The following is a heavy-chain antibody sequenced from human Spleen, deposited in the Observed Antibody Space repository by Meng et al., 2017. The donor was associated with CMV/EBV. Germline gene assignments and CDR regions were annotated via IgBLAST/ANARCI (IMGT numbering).Heavy chain of an antibody. V-gene: IGHV3-33*01. D-gene: IGHD3-9*01. CDR3: AVLRYFDWHDGFGAFDI. CDR2: IWYDGSNK. Sequence: GGSLRLSCAASGFTFISYGMHWVRQAPGKGLEWVAVIWYDGSNKYYADSVKGRFTISRDNSKNTLYLQMNSLRAEDTAVYYCAVLRYFDWHDGFGAFDIWGQGTMVTVSS. J-gene: IGHJ3*02. CDR1: GFTFISYG.